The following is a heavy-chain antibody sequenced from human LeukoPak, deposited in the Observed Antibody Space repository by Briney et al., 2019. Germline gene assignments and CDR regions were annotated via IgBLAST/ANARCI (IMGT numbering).Heavy chain of an antibody. CDR3: ARDPIAAAGTDWLDP. CDR2: IGAYNGNT. V-gene: IGHV1-18*01. J-gene: IGHJ5*02. Sequence: ASVKVSCKASGYTFTSYGISWVRQAPGQGLEWMGWIGAYNGNTNYAQKLQGRVTMTTDTSTSTAYMELRSLRSDDTAVYYCARDPIAAAGTDWLDPWGQGTLVTVSS. D-gene: IGHD6-13*01. CDR1: GYTFTSYG.